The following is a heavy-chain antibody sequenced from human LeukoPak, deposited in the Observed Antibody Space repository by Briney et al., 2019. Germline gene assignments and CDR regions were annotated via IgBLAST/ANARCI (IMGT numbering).Heavy chain of an antibody. Sequence: GGSLRLSCAASGFTFSHYWMSWVRQAPGKGLEWVANIKQDGSEKNYVDSVKGRFTISRDNAKNSLYLQMNILRAEDTAVCYCARDLYASGSYDYWGQGALVTVSS. CDR2: IKQDGSEK. D-gene: IGHD3-10*01. CDR3: ARDLYASGSYDY. J-gene: IGHJ4*02. V-gene: IGHV3-7*04. CDR1: GFTFSHYW.